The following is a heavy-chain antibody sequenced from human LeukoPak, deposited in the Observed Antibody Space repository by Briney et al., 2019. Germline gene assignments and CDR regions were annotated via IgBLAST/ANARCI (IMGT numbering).Heavy chain of an antibody. D-gene: IGHD2-21*02. CDR1: GFTFSDYY. CDR2: ISSSGSTI. CDR3: ARGGGAFCGSDCHRNFGY. J-gene: IGHJ4*02. Sequence: KPGGSLRLSCAASGFTFSDYYMSWIRKAPGKGLEGVSYISSSGSTIYYADSVKGRFTISRDNSDNTLYLQMNSLRAEDTAVYYCARGGGAFCGSDCHRNFGYWGQGTLVTVSS. V-gene: IGHV3-11*01.